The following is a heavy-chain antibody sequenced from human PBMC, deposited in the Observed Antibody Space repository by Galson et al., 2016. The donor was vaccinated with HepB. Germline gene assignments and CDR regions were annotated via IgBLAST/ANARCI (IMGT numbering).Heavy chain of an antibody. J-gene: IGHJ5*02. D-gene: IGHD4-17*01. CDR2: IYQTGST. Sequence: SETLSLTCAVSGGSISSTNWWSWVRQPPGRGLEWIGEIYQTGSTNYNPSLESRVTIPLDTSRNQFSLKLTSVTAADTAVYYCASDYGDYVTGRGWFAPWGQGTLVIVSS. CDR1: GGSISSTNW. V-gene: IGHV4-4*02. CDR3: ASDYGDYVTGRGWFAP.